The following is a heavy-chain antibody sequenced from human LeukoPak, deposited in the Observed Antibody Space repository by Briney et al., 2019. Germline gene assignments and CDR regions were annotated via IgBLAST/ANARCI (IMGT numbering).Heavy chain of an antibody. Sequence: SETLSLTCAVYSGSFSGYYWSWIRQPPGKGLEWIGEINHSGSTNYNPSLKSRVTISVDTSKNQFSLKLSSVTAADTAVYYCARGKRLLLWFGELLAPRRFDYWGQGTLVTVSS. CDR1: SGSFSGYY. V-gene: IGHV4-34*01. J-gene: IGHJ4*02. CDR2: INHSGST. CDR3: ARGKRLLLWFGELLAPRRFDY. D-gene: IGHD3-10*01.